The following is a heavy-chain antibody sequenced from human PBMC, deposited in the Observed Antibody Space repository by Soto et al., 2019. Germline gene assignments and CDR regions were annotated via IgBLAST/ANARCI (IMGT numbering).Heavy chain of an antibody. CDR1: GFTFSSFD. J-gene: IGHJ4*02. Sequence: PGGSLRLSCATSGFTFSSFDMDGVRKAPGKGLEWVSSIHRASTYIYYADSVRGRFTISRDNAKSSLYLQMNSLTVEDTAVYYCARRAVTTYHFFDYWGRGALVTVSS. CDR3: ARRAVTTYHFFDY. D-gene: IGHD4-17*01. V-gene: IGHV3-21*06. CDR2: IHRASTYI.